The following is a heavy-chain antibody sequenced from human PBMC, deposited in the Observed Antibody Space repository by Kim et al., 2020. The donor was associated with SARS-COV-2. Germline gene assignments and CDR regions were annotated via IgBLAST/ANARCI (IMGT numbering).Heavy chain of an antibody. J-gene: IGHJ4*02. V-gene: IGHV3-23*01. CDR3: AKRDFGGPRRDGYNSYYFDY. CDR2: ISASGVGT. CDR1: GFTLSNYA. Sequence: GGSLRLSCAASGFTLSNYAMGWVRQAPGKGLEWVSGISASGVGTYYADSVKGRFTISRDSSKNTLHLQMNSLRAEDTAVYYCAKRDFGGPRRDGYNSYYFDYWGQGTLVTVSS. D-gene: IGHD5-12*01.